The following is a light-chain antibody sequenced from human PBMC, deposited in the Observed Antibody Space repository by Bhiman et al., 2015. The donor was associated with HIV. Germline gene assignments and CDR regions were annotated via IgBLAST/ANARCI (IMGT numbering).Light chain of an antibody. CDR3: GTWDSSLSAEV. J-gene: IGLJ3*02. Sequence: SVSGSPGQSITISCTGTSSDVGGYNYVSWYQQHPGKAPKLMIYDLSKRPSGIPDRFSGSKSGTSATLGITGLQTGDEADYYCGTWDSSLSAEVFGGGTKLTVL. CDR2: DLS. V-gene: IGLV2-14*04. CDR1: SSDVGGYNY.